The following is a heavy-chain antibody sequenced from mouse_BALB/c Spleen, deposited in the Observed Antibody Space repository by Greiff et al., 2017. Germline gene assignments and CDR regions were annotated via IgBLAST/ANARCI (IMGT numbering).Heavy chain of an antibody. V-gene: IGHV14-3*02. J-gene: IGHJ2*01. CDR1: GFNIKDTY. CDR2: IDPANGNT. Sequence: DVQLQESGAELVKPGASVKLSCTASGFNIKDTYMHWVKQRPEQGLEWIGRIDPANGNTKYDPKFQGKATITADTSSNTAYLQLSSLTSEDTAVYYCARGPTTDYWGQGTTLTVSS. D-gene: IGHD1-1*01. CDR3: ARGPTTDY.